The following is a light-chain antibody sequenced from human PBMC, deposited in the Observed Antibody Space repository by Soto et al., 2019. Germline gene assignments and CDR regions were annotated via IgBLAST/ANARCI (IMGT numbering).Light chain of an antibody. CDR1: SSSIGSNY. CDR3: AAWDDSLSVVV. CDR2: RNN. J-gene: IGLJ2*01. Sequence: QSVLTQPPSASGTPGQRVTISCSGSSSSIGSNYVYWYQQLPGTAPKLLIYRNNQRPSGVPDRFSGSKSGTSASLAISGLRSEDEADYYCAAWDDSLSVVVFGGGTK. V-gene: IGLV1-47*01.